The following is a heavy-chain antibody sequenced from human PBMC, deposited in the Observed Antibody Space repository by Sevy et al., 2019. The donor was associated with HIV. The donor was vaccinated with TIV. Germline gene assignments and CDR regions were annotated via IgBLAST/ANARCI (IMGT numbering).Heavy chain of an antibody. CDR1: GFTFSSYD. J-gene: IGHJ1*01. CDR2: IRYDGSNK. D-gene: IGHD6-6*01. V-gene: IGHV3-30*02. Sequence: GGSLRLSCAASGFTFSSYDMHWVRQAPGKGLEWVAFIRYDGSNKYYADSVKGRFTISRDNSKNTLYLQMNSLRAEDTAVYYCAKAPFEYSSSGEYFQHWGQGTLVTVSS. CDR3: AKAPFEYSSSGEYFQH.